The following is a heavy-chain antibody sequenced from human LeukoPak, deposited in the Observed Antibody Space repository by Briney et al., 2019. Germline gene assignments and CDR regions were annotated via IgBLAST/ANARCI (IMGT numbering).Heavy chain of an antibody. Sequence: PGGSLRLSCAASGFTFSSYGMSWVRQAPGKGLEWVSAISGSGGSTYYADSVKGRFTISRDNSKNTLYLQMNSLRAEDTAVYYCARESLPYSGGSNWFDPWGQGTLVTVSS. J-gene: IGHJ5*02. CDR1: GFTFSSYG. CDR3: ARESLPYSGGSNWFDP. CDR2: ISGSGGST. V-gene: IGHV3-23*01. D-gene: IGHD1-26*01.